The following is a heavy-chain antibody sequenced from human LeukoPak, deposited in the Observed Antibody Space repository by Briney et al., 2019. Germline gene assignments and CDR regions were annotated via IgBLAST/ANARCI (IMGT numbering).Heavy chain of an antibody. Sequence: GISLRLSCAASGFTFSKYGMNWVRQAPGKGLEWVAVISYDGSNKYYADSVKGRFTISRDNSKNTLYLQMNSLRAEDTAVYYCAKMYYYGSGSYSWRGPDYWGQGTLVTVSS. CDR1: GFTFSKYG. V-gene: IGHV3-30*18. J-gene: IGHJ4*02. CDR2: ISYDGSNK. CDR3: AKMYYYGSGSYSWRGPDY. D-gene: IGHD3-10*01.